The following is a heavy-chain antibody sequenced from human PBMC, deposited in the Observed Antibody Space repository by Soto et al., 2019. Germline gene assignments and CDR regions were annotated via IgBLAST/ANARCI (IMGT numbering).Heavy chain of an antibody. CDR2: IIPIFGTA. CDR1: GGTFSSYA. J-gene: IGHJ3*02. Sequence: QVQLVQSGAEVKKPGSSVKVSCKASGGTFSSYAISWVRQAPGQGLEWMGGIIPIFGTANYAQKFQGRVTITADESTSTAYMERSSLRCEDTAVYYCARDLGRYCSGGSCGIDAFDIWGQGTMVTVSS. CDR3: ARDLGRYCSGGSCGIDAFDI. D-gene: IGHD2-15*01. V-gene: IGHV1-69*01.